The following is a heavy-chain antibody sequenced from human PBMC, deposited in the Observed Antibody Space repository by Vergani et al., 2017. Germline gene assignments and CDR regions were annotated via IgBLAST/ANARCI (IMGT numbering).Heavy chain of an antibody. CDR2: INHSGST. D-gene: IGHD5-18*01. Sequence: QVQLQESGPGLVKPSETLSLTCTVSGGSVSSGSYYWSWIRQPAGKGLEWIGEINHSGSTNYNPSLKSRVTISVDTSKNQFSLKLSSVTAADTAVYYCARTLQLWKKFDYWGQGTLVTVSS. J-gene: IGHJ4*02. V-gene: IGHV4-61*10. CDR3: ARTLQLWKKFDY. CDR1: GGSVSSGSYY.